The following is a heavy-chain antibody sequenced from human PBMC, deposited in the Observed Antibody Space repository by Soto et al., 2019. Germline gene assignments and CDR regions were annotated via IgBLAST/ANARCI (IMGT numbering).Heavy chain of an antibody. CDR1: GFTFSSYS. J-gene: IGHJ4*02. Sequence: PGGSLRLSCAASGFTFSSYSMNWVRQAPGKGLEWVSSISSSSSYIYYADSVKGRFTISRDNAKNSLYLKMNSLRAEDTAVYYCARDPRDYDILTGYWGGFDYWGQGTLVTVSS. V-gene: IGHV3-21*01. D-gene: IGHD3-9*01. CDR2: ISSSSSYI. CDR3: ARDPRDYDILTGYWGGFDY.